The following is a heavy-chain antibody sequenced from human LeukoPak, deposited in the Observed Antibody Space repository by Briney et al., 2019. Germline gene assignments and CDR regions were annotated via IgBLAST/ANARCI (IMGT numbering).Heavy chain of an antibody. CDR3: AKDRITMIVAPYYYGMDV. V-gene: IGHV3-48*03. J-gene: IGHJ6*02. D-gene: IGHD3-22*01. CDR1: GFTFSSYE. Sequence: PGGSLRLSCAASGFTFSSYEMNWVRQAPGKGLEWVSYISSSGSTIYYADSVKGRFTISRDNAKNSLYLQMNSLRAEDTAVYYCAKDRITMIVAPYYYGMDVWGQGTTVTVSS. CDR2: ISSSGSTI.